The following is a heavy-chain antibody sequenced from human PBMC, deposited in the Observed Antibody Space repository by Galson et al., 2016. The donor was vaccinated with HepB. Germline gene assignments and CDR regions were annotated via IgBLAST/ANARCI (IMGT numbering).Heavy chain of an antibody. CDR2: IYHGGTT. J-gene: IGHJ5*02. Sequence: ETLSLTCNVSGASISSRGHYWAWSRQSPGKGLEWIGSIYHGGTTYYNPSLKGRLSISVDTSRNQFSLTLTSVTTTDTAIYFCARQEGSWRSGFDPWGQGTLVSVSS. V-gene: IGHV4-39*01. CDR1: GASISSRGHY. CDR3: ARQEGSWRSGFDP.